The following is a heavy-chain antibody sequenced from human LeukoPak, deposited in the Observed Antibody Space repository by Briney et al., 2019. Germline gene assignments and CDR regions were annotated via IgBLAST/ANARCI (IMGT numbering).Heavy chain of an antibody. CDR1: GGSISSGDYY. D-gene: IGHD2-2*01. Sequence: SQTLSLTCTVSGGSISSGDYYWSWIRQPPGKGLEWIGYIYYSGSTYYNPSLKSRVTISVDTSKNQFSLKLSSVTAADTAVYYCPRGPSGYCSSTSCYVFDYWGQGTLVTVSS. V-gene: IGHV4-30-4*01. J-gene: IGHJ4*02. CDR2: IYYSGST. CDR3: PRGPSGYCSSTSCYVFDY.